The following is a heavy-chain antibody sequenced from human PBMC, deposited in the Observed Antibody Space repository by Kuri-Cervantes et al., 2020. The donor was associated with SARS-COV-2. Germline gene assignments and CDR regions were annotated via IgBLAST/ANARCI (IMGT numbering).Heavy chain of an antibody. D-gene: IGHD1-20*01. CDR1: GASINDYY. CDR2: IYSSGST. V-gene: IGHV4-4*07. Sequence: SETLSLTCTVSGASINDYYWTWIRQPAGQGLEWIGRIYSSGSTNYNPSRKSRVTMSIDTSTNQFSLRLTSVTAADTAVYYCASSHITTYYYYYMKVWGKGTTVTVSS. J-gene: IGHJ6*03. CDR3: ASSHITTYYYYYMKV.